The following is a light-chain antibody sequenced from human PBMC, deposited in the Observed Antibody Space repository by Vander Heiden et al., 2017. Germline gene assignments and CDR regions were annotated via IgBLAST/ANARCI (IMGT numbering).Light chain of an antibody. CDR3: QQYGSSAYT. J-gene: IGKJ2*01. CDR1: QSVSSSY. CDR2: GAS. V-gene: IGKV3-20*01. Sequence: EIVLTQSPGTLSLSPGERATLPCRASQSVSSSYVAWYQQKPGQAPRLLIYGASYRATGIPDRFSGSGSGTDFTLTISRLEPEDFAVYYCQQYGSSAYTFGQGTKLEIK.